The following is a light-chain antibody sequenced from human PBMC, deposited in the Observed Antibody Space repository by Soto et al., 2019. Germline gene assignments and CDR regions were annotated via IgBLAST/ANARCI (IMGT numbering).Light chain of an antibody. J-gene: IGLJ1*01. V-gene: IGLV2-14*03. CDR2: AVS. Sequence: QSVLTQPASVSGSPGQSITISRSRTINDIGIYNHVAWYQQFPGKSPKLMIYAVSDRPPGVSDRFSGSKSGITASLTISGLQTEDEADYYCISYTDRQSYLFGTGTKVNVL. CDR1: INDIGIYNH. CDR3: ISYTDRQSYL.